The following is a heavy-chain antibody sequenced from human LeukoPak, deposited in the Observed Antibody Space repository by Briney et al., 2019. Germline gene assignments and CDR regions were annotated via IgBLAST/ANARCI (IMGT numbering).Heavy chain of an antibody. V-gene: IGHV3-23*01. J-gene: IGHJ4*02. Sequence: PGGSLRLSCVASGITFSNYAVSWVRQAPGKGLEWVSAISGSGGSTYYADSVKGRFTISRDNSKNTLYLQMNSLRAEDTAVYYCAKKVVGVAVAPFDYWGQGTLVTVSS. D-gene: IGHD6-19*01. CDR3: AKKVVGVAVAPFDY. CDR1: GITFSNYA. CDR2: ISGSGGST.